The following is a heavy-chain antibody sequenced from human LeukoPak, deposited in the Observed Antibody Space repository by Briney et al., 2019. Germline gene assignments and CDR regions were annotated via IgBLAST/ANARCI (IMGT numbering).Heavy chain of an antibody. Sequence: ASVKVSCKASGYTFTGYYMHWVRQAPGQGLEWMGWINPNSGGTNYAQKFRGRVTMTRDTSISTAYMELSRLRSDDTAVYYCARPDTADSSGHLHDSVFDYWGQGTLVTVSS. V-gene: IGHV1-2*02. D-gene: IGHD6-19*01. J-gene: IGHJ4*02. CDR2: INPNSGGT. CDR3: ARPDTADSSGHLHDSVFDY. CDR1: GYTFTGYY.